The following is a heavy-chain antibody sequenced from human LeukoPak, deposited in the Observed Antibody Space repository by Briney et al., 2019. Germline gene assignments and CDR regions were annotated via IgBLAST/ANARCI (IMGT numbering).Heavy chain of an antibody. V-gene: IGHV3-64D*09. CDR2: ISSNGGST. J-gene: IGHJ4*02. D-gene: IGHD2-2*01. CDR1: GFTFSSYA. Sequence: GGSLRLSCSASGFTFSSYAMHWVRQAPGKGLEYVSAISSNGGSTYYADSVKGRFTISRDNSKNTLYLQMSSLRAEDTAVYYCVKDGDIVVVPAARYYFDYWGQGTLVTVSS. CDR3: VKDGDIVVVPAARYYFDY.